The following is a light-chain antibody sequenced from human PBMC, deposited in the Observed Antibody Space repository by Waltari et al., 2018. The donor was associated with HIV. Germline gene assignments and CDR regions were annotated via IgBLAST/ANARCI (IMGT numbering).Light chain of an antibody. Sequence: SYVLTQAPSVSVAPGPTAKITCGGKNIGGKSVHWYQQMPGQAPMLVLYDDRDRASGTPERFSGFNSGNTATLTISRVEVGEEADYYCQVWDSSSNQYVFGSGTKVTVL. CDR3: QVWDSSSNQYV. J-gene: IGLJ1*01. CDR1: NIGGKS. V-gene: IGLV3-21*02. CDR2: DDR.